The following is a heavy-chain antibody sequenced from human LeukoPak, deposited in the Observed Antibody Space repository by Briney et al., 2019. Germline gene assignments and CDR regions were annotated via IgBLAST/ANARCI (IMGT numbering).Heavy chain of an antibody. Sequence: SETLSLTCTVSGGSISSYYWSWIRQPPGKGLEWIGYIYYSGSTNYNPSLKSRVTISVDTSKNQFSLKLSSVTAADTAVYYCARQHGGTAMVPFDYWGQGTLVTVSS. J-gene: IGHJ4*02. CDR1: GGSISSYY. CDR2: IYYSGST. CDR3: ARQHGGTAMVPFDY. D-gene: IGHD5-18*01. V-gene: IGHV4-59*08.